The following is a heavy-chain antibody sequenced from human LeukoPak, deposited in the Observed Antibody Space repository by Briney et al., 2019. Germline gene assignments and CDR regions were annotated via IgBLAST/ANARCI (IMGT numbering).Heavy chain of an antibody. Sequence: SETLSLTCTVSGGSMTSTTYYWGWIRQPPGEGLEWIGSISYSGNTYYNPSLKSRVTISVDTPRENFSLKLSSVTAADTAVYYCARRYSGNWAFDYWGLGTPVIVSS. J-gene: IGHJ4*02. CDR1: GGSMTSTTYY. D-gene: IGHD6-13*01. V-gene: IGHV4-39*07. CDR3: ARRYSGNWAFDY. CDR2: ISYSGNT.